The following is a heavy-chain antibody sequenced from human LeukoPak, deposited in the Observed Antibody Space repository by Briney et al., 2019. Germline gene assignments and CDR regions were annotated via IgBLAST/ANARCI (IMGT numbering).Heavy chain of an antibody. J-gene: IGHJ6*02. D-gene: IGHD5-12*01. CDR3: VAAARIVAYYGMDV. CDR2: IIPILGIA. V-gene: IGHV1-69*04. Sequence: GASVKVSCKASGGTFSSYAISWVRQAPGQGLEWMGRIIPILGIANYAQKFQGRVTITADKSTSTAYMELSSLRSEDTAVYYCVAAARIVAYYGMDVWGQGTTVTVSS. CDR1: GGTFSSYA.